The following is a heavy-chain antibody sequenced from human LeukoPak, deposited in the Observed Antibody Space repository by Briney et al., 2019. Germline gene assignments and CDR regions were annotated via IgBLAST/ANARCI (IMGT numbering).Heavy chain of an antibody. J-gene: IGHJ6*03. D-gene: IGHD2-2*01. Sequence: GASVKVSCKASGYTFTGYYMHWLGQAPGQGLEWMGSFNPNSGGKNYSQKFQGSVTMTRDTCICTAYMEVSRLRSDDTAVYFCERGIVVVPAASDYTDVWGKGATVTVSS. V-gene: IGHV1-2*02. CDR1: GYTFTGYY. CDR2: FNPNSGGK. CDR3: ERGIVVVPAASDYTDV.